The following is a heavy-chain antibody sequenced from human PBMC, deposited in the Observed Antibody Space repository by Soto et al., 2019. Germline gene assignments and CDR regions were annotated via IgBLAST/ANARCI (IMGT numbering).Heavy chain of an antibody. Sequence: GGSLRLSCAASGFSFIDYGMSWVRQSPQKTLEWVTSISGKKMTTFYTDSVKGRFIISRDNSNNTLHLQMNSLRAEDTAVYYCAKNPGYYYDSTGYHFDYWGQGTLVTVSS. CDR3: AKNPGYYYDSTGYHFDY. D-gene: IGHD3-22*01. CDR1: GFSFIDYG. V-gene: IGHV3-23*01. J-gene: IGHJ4*02. CDR2: ISGKKMTT.